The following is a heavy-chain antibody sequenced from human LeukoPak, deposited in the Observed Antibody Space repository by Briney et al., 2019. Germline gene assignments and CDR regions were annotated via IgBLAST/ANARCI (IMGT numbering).Heavy chain of an antibody. Sequence: GGSLRLSCAASGFTFSSYSMNWVRQAPGKGLEWVSSISSSSSYIYYADLVKGRFTISRDNAKNSLYLQMNSLRAEDTAVYYCARDPEGYSYGAHFDYWGQGTLVTVSS. CDR2: ISSSSSYI. J-gene: IGHJ4*02. CDR1: GFTFSSYS. CDR3: ARDPEGYSYGAHFDY. D-gene: IGHD5-18*01. V-gene: IGHV3-21*01.